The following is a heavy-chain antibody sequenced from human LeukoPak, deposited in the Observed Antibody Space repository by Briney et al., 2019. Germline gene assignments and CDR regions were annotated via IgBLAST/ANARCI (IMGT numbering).Heavy chain of an antibody. J-gene: IGHJ4*02. V-gene: IGHV3-7*01. Sequence: PGGSLRLSCAASGFTFSSYWVSWVRQAPGKGLEWVANIKQDGSEKYYVDSVKGRFTISRDNAKNSLYLQMNSLRAEDTAVYYCARDRRAAIWGQGTLVTVSS. CDR2: IKQDGSEK. CDR1: GFTFSSYW. D-gene: IGHD2-15*01. CDR3: ARDRRAAI.